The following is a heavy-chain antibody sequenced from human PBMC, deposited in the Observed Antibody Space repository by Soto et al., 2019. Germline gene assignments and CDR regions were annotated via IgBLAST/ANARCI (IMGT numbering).Heavy chain of an antibody. CDR2: IIPIVGLT. J-gene: IGHJ6*03. Sequence: QVQLLQSGSEVKKPGSSVKVSCRASGGSLSSYPVTWVRQAPGQGLEWMGRIIPIVGLTNYAQKFQGRVTITADKSRCTAYVEVSSLRSVDTAGYYCARPTGGHEAGGNYMDVWGKGTTVIVSS. D-gene: IGHD7-27*01. V-gene: IGHV1-69*02. CDR1: GGSLSSYP. CDR3: ARPTGGHEAGGNYMDV.